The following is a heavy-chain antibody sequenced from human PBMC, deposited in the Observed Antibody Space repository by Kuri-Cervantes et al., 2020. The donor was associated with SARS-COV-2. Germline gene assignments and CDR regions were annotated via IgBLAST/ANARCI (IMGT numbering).Heavy chain of an antibody. CDR2: ISSSSSYI. CDR3: ARQYVLRHLEWSREMRSTYYMDV. CDR1: GFTFSSYS. Sequence: GESLKISCAASGFTFSSYSMNWVRQAPGKGLEWVSSISSSSSYIYYADSVKGRFTISRDNAKNSLYLQMNSLRAEDTAVYYCARQYVLRHLEWSREMRSTYYMDVWGKGTTVTVSS. V-gene: IGHV3-21*01. D-gene: IGHD3-3*01. J-gene: IGHJ6*03.